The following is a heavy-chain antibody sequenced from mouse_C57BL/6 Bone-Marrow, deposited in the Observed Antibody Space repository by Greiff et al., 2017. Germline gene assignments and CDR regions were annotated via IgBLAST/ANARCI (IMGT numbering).Heavy chain of an antibody. CDR1: GYTFTEYT. CDR2: FYPGSGSI. V-gene: IGHV1-62-2*01. CDR3: ARHEEGLRLRGYAMDY. Sequence: QVQLQQSGAELVKPGASVKLSCKASGYTFTEYTIHWVKQRSGQGLEWIGWFYPGSGSIKYNEKFKDKATLTADKSSSTVYMELSRLTSEVSAVYFCARHEEGLRLRGYAMDYWGQGTSVTVSS. D-gene: IGHD3-2*02. J-gene: IGHJ4*01.